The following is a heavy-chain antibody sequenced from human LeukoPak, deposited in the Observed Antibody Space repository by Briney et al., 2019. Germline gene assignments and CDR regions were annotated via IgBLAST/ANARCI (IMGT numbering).Heavy chain of an antibody. Sequence: GGSLRLSCAASGFTFSSYAMSWVRQAPGKGLEWVSAISGSGGSTYYADSVKGRFTISRDNSKNTLYLQMNSLRAEDTAVYYCARVLRDYDSRAYDAFDIWGQGTMVTVSS. J-gene: IGHJ3*02. CDR1: GFTFSSYA. CDR2: ISGSGGST. V-gene: IGHV3-23*01. CDR3: ARVLRDYDSRAYDAFDI. D-gene: IGHD3-22*01.